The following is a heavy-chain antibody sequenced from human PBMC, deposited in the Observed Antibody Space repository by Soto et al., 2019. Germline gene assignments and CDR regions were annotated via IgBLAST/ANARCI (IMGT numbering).Heavy chain of an antibody. D-gene: IGHD6-6*01. V-gene: IGHV1-69*01. CDR2: IIPIFGTA. Sequence: QVQLVQSGAEVKKPGSSVKVSCKASGGTFISYAISWVRQAPGQGLEWMGGIIPIFGTANYAQKFQGRVTITADESTSTAYMELGSLRSEDTAVYYCAGGGSSSLRIPTYYYGMDVWGQGPTLTLSS. CDR3: AGGGSSSLRIPTYYYGMDV. CDR1: GGTFISYA. J-gene: IGHJ6*02.